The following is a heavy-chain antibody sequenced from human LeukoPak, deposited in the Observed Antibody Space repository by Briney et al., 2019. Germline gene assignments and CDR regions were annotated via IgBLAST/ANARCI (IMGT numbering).Heavy chain of an antibody. CDR1: GYTFTSYA. D-gene: IGHD6-13*01. J-gene: IGHJ4*01. V-gene: IGHV1-3*01. CDR3: ARSKGGPYSSSWYGDY. Sequence: ASVKVSCKASGYTFTSYAMHWVRQAPGQRLEWMGWINAGNGNTKYSQKFQGRVTITRDTSASTAYMELSSLRSEDTAVYYCARSKGGPYSSSWYGDYCGQGTLVTVSS. CDR2: INAGNGNT.